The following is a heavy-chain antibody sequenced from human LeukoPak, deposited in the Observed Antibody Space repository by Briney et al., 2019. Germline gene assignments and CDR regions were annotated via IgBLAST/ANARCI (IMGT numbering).Heavy chain of an antibody. D-gene: IGHD1-26*01. Sequence: GGSLRLSCSASGFTFSSYAMHWVRQAPGKGLEYVSAISSIGGSTYYADSVKGRFTISRDDSKNTLYLQMSALRAEDTAVYYCVKENSENYYGGGDYWGQGTLVTVSS. J-gene: IGHJ4*02. CDR2: ISSIGGST. CDR1: GFTFSSYA. CDR3: VKENSENYYGGGDY. V-gene: IGHV3-64D*06.